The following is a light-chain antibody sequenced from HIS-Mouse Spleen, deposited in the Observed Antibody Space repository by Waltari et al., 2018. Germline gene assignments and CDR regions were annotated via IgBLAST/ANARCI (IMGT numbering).Light chain of an antibody. CDR1: SSDVGGYHY. Sequence: QSALTQPRSVSGSPGQSVTISCTGTSSDVGGYHYAPWFQQHPGKAPKLMIYDVSKRPSGVPDRFSGSKSGNTASLTISGLQAEDEADYYCCSYAGSYTFEVVFGGGTKLTVL. J-gene: IGLJ2*01. CDR3: CSYAGSYTFEVV. CDR2: DVS. V-gene: IGLV2-11*01.